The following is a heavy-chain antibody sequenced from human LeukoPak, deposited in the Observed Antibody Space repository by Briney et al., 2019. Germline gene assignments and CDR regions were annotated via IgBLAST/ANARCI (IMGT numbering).Heavy chain of an antibody. Sequence: GGSLRLSCAVSRFTLSSYTIKWVRQAPGKGREWVSVTYSGGSTYYADSVKGRFTISRDNSKNTLYLQMNSLRAEDTAVYYCARAGIAAAGSGAMDVWGKRTTVTVSS. D-gene: IGHD6-13*01. V-gene: IGHV3-53*01. CDR1: RFTLSSYT. CDR3: ARAGIAAAGSGAMDV. CDR2: TYSGGST. J-gene: IGHJ6*03.